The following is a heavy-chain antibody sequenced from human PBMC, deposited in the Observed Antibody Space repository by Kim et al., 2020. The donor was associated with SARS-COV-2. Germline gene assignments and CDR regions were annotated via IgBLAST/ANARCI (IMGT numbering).Heavy chain of an antibody. V-gene: IGHV4-39*01. D-gene: IGHD3-22*01. Sequence: NYNPSLKSRVTISVDTSNNQFSLKLTSVTAADTAVYYGARLSGYYQPFDYWGQGALVTVSS. CDR3: ARLSGYYQPFDY. J-gene: IGHJ4*02.